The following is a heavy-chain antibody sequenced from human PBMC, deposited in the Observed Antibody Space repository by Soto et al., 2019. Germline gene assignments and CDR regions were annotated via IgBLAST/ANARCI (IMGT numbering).Heavy chain of an antibody. V-gene: IGHV3-11*06. CDR1: GFTFSDYY. CDR2: ISSSSSYT. J-gene: IGHJ4*02. CDR3: ARHVLRYFDWAIDY. D-gene: IGHD3-9*01. Sequence: GGSLRLSCAASGFTFSDYYMSWIRQAPGKGLEWVSYISSSSSYTNYADSVKGRFTISRDNAKNSLYLQMNSLRAEDTAVYYCARHVLRYFDWAIDYWGQGTLVTVSS.